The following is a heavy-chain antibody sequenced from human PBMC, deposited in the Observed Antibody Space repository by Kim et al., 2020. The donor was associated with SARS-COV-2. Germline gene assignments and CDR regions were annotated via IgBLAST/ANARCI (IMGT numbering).Heavy chain of an antibody. CDR1: GDSVSSNSAA. V-gene: IGHV6-1*01. CDR3: AALVVVPAAISYAFDI. J-gene: IGHJ3*02. Sequence: SQTLSLTCAISGDSVSSNSAAWNWIRQSPSRGLEWLGRTYYRSKWYNDYAVSVKSRITINPDTSKNQFSLQLNSVTPEDTAVYYCAALVVVPAAISYAFDIWGQGTMVTVSS. D-gene: IGHD2-2*02. CDR2: TYYRSKWYN.